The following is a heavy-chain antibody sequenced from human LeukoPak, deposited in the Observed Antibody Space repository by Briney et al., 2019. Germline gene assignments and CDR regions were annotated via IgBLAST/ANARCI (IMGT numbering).Heavy chain of an antibody. CDR1: RFTVSNNY. V-gene: IGHV3-66*01. D-gene: IGHD1/OR15-1a*01. J-gene: IGHJ4*02. Sequence: GGSLRLSCAASRFTVSNNYMSWVRQAPGKGLEWVSLIYSGGSRYYTDSVKGRFTISRANSKNTLYLQMNSLRAEDTAVYYCARVFEMNNGFYFDHWGQGTLVTVSS. CDR2: IYSGGSR. CDR3: ARVFEMNNGFYFDH.